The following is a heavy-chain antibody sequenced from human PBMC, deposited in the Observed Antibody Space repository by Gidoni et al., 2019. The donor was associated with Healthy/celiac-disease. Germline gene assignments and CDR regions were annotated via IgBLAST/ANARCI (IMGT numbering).Heavy chain of an antibody. Sequence: QLQLQESGPGLVKPSETLSLTCTVSGGSLSSSRYYWCWIRQPPGKGLEWIGSIYYSGSTYYNQSLKSRVTISVETSKNQFSLKLSSVTAADTAGYYCARRSGGRYCSGGSCKTVNWFDPWGQGTLVTVSS. J-gene: IGHJ5*02. CDR3: ARRSGGRYCSGGSCKTVNWFDP. V-gene: IGHV4-39*01. D-gene: IGHD2-15*01. CDR1: GGSLSSSRYY. CDR2: IYYSGST.